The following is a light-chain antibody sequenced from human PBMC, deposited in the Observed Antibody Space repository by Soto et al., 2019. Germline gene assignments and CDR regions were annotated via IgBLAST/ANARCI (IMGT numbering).Light chain of an antibody. J-gene: IGKJ1*01. V-gene: IGKV1-5*01. CDR1: QSISSW. CDR3: QQYYSYPWT. CDR2: AAS. Sequence: IQMTQSPSTLSASVADRVTITCRASQSISSWLAWYQQKPGKAPKPLIYAASTLQSGVPSRFSGSGSGTDFTLTISCLQSEDFATYYCQQYYSYPWTFGQGTKVDIK.